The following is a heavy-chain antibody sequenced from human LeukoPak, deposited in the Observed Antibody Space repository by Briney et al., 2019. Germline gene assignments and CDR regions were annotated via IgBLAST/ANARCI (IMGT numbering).Heavy chain of an antibody. V-gene: IGHV3-74*01. CDR2: INRDGSST. Sequence: GGSLRLSCAASGFTFSSSSMHWVRQPPGKGLVWVSLINRDGSSTLYADSVKGRFTISRDNAKNTLYLQMNSLRAEDTAVYYCARSYGMDVWGQGTTVTVSS. CDR1: GFTFSSSS. CDR3: ARSYGMDV. J-gene: IGHJ6*02.